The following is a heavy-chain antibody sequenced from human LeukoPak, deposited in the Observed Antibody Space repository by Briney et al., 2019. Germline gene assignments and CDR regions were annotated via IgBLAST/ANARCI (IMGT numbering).Heavy chain of an antibody. CDR3: ARDAAGFGRGRAEYFQH. V-gene: IGHV3-48*03. D-gene: IGHD3-10*01. J-gene: IGHJ1*01. CDR1: GFTFSSYE. CDR2: ISSSGSTI. Sequence: GGSLRLSCAASGFTFSSYEMNWVRQAPGKGLEWVSYISSSGSTIYYADSVKGRFTISRDNAKNSLYLQMNSLRAEDTAVYYCARDAAGFGRGRAEYFQHWGQGTLVTVSS.